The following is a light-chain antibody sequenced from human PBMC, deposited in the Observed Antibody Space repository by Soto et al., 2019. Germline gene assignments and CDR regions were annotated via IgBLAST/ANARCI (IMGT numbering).Light chain of an antibody. Sequence: SYELTQPPSVSVAPGKTARITCGESAIGSKSVHWYLQKPGQAPVLVIYYDRHRPSGIPERFSGSNSGNTATLTISRVEAGDEADYYCQVWDSGSDHVVFGGGTKLTVL. V-gene: IGLV3-21*04. CDR1: AIGSKS. CDR2: YDR. J-gene: IGLJ2*01. CDR3: QVWDSGSDHVV.